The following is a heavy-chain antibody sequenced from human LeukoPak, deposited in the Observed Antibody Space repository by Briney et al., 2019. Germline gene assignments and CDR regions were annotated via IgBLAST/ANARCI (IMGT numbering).Heavy chain of an antibody. CDR2: IYTSGST. CDR1: GGSISSYY. D-gene: IGHD6-13*01. Sequence: SETLSLTCTVSGGSISSYYWSWIRQPAGKGLEWIGRIYTSGSTNYNPSLKSRVTMSVDTSKNQFSLKLSSVTAADTAVYYCARDIGAGAAAGTYAFDIWGQGTMVTVSS. CDR3: ARDIGAGAAAGTYAFDI. V-gene: IGHV4-4*07. J-gene: IGHJ3*02.